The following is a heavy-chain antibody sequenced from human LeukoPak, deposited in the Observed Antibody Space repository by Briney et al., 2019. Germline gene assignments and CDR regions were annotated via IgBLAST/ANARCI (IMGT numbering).Heavy chain of an antibody. V-gene: IGHV1-46*01. CDR2: INPSGGTT. Sequence: ASVKVSCKASGYTLTSYYMHWVRQAPGQGLEWMGIINPSGGTTSYAQKFQGRVTMTRDMSTSTVYMELSSLRSEDTAVYYCAGVGATSYFDYWGQGTLVTVSS. CDR3: AGVGATSYFDY. J-gene: IGHJ4*02. CDR1: GYTLTSYY. D-gene: IGHD1-26*01.